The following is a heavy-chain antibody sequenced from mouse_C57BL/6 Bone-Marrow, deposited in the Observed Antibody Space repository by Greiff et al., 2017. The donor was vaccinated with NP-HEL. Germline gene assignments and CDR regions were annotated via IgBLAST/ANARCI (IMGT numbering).Heavy chain of an antibody. CDR1: GYTFTSYG. D-gene: IGHD1-1*01. V-gene: IGHV1-81*01. Sequence: VQLQQSGAELARPGASVKLSCKASGYTFTSYGISWVKQRTGQGLEWIGEIYPRSGNTYYNEKFKGKATLTADKSSSTAYMELRSLTSEDSAVYFCARSGVSFSTTVVAHWYFDVWGTGTTVTVSS. CDR2: IYPRSGNT. CDR3: ARSGVSFSTTVVAHWYFDV. J-gene: IGHJ1*03.